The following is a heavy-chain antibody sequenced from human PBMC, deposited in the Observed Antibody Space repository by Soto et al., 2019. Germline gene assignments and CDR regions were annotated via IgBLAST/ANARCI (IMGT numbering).Heavy chain of an antibody. CDR2: ISYDGSNK. CDR1: GFTFSSYA. Sequence: PGGSLRLSCAASGFTFSSYAMHWVRQAPGRGLEWVAVISYDGSNKYYADSVKGRFTISRDNSKNTLYLQMNSLRAEDTAVYYCARVGGEWLFTIYGMDVWGQGTTVTVYS. CDR3: ARVGGEWLFTIYGMDV. D-gene: IGHD3-3*01. V-gene: IGHV3-30-3*01. J-gene: IGHJ6*02.